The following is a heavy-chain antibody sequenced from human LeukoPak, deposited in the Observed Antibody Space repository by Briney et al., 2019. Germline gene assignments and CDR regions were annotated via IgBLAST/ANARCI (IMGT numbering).Heavy chain of an antibody. CDR2: IYHSGST. V-gene: IGHV4-38-2*02. CDR1: GYSISSGYY. D-gene: IGHD3-22*01. CDR3: ARDRRYYYDSSGYFYYYYYYYYMDV. J-gene: IGHJ6*03. Sequence: SETLSLTCTVSGYSISSGYYWGWIRQPPGKGLEWIGSIYHSGSTYYNPSLKSRVTMSVDTSKDQFSLKLSSVTAADTAVYYCARDRRYYYDSSGYFYYYYYYYYMDVWGKGTTVTVSS.